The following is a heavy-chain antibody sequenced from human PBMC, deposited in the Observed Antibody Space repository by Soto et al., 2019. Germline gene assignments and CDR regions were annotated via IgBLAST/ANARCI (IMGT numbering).Heavy chain of an antibody. D-gene: IGHD5-18*01. Sequence: SETLSLTCTVSGGSISSDYWTWIRQPPGERLEWIGYIYYNGNTNYNSSLKSRVTISIDTSKNQFSLKLNSVTAADTAVYFCARLAYTSGFTFEYWGRGTLVTVSS. V-gene: IGHV4-59*01. CDR2: IYYNGNT. CDR1: GGSISSDY. CDR3: ARLAYTSGFTFEY. J-gene: IGHJ4*02.